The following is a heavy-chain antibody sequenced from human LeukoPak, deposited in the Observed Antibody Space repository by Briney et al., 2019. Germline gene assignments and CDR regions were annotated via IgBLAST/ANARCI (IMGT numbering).Heavy chain of an antibody. CDR1: GFSFNNNA. V-gene: IGHV3-23*01. CDR2: INGGGDAT. Sequence: PGGTLRLPCAASGFSFNNNAMSWVRQAPGKGREWVSAINGGGDATDYADSVKGRFTISRDNSKKTLYLQMNSLRPEDTAVYYCARCTASCYANAFDVWGQGTLLTVSS. CDR3: ARCTASCYANAFDV. J-gene: IGHJ3*01. D-gene: IGHD2-2*01.